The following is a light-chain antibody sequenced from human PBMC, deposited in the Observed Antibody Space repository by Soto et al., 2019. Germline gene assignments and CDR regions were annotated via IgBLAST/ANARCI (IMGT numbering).Light chain of an antibody. J-gene: IGKJ1*01. CDR2: DAS. CDR3: QHYNSYSEA. V-gene: IGKV1-5*01. Sequence: DIQMTQSPSTLSASVGDRVTITCRASQSISSWLAWYQQKPGKAPKLLIYDASSLKSGVPSRFSGSGSGTEFTLSISSLQPDDFATYYCQHYNSYSEAFGQGTKVDIK. CDR1: QSISSW.